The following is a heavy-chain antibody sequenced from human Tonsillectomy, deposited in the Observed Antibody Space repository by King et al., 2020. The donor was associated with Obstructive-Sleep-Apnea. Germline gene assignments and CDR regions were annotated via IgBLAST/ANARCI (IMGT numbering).Heavy chain of an antibody. CDR3: VRDWFSSSWTWFDP. V-gene: IGHV3-48*04. Sequence: QLVESGGGLVQPGGSLRLSCAASGFTFSSSDMHWARQAPGKGLEWVSYISTGSDTTHYGDSVQGRFTISRDNAQNSLFLQMNSLRAEDTAVYYCVRDWFSSSWTWFDPWGQGTLVTVSS. D-gene: IGHD6-13*01. CDR2: ISTGSDTT. CDR1: GFTFSSSD. J-gene: IGHJ5*02.